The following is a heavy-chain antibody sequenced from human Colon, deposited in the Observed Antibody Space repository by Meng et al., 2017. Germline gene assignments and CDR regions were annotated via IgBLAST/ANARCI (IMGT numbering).Heavy chain of an antibody. Sequence: QVQLQPWGAGLLKPAETLALTCAGYGGSFSGYYWSWIRQPPGKGLEWIGEINHRGRTNYNPSLKSRVTISLDTSKNQFSLKLSSMTAADTAVYYCERGRDSSGSYYKSGHWGQGTLVTVSS. CDR2: INHRGRT. CDR1: GGSFSGYY. J-gene: IGHJ4*02. D-gene: IGHD3-10*01. CDR3: ERGRDSSGSYYKSGH. V-gene: IGHV4-34*01.